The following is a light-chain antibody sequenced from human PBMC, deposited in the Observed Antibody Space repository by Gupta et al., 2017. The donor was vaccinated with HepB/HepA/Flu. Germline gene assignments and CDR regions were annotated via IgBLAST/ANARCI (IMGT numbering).Light chain of an antibody. J-gene: IGLJ2*01. Sequence: SVLNQPPSASGTPGQRVTISCSGSSSNIGSNYVSWYQQLPGTAPKLLIYRNDPRPSGVPDRFSGSKSGTSASLAISGLRSEDEADYYCAAWDGSLSTVLFGGGTKLTVL. V-gene: IGLV1-47*01. CDR2: RND. CDR1: SSNIGSNY. CDR3: AAWDGSLSTVL.